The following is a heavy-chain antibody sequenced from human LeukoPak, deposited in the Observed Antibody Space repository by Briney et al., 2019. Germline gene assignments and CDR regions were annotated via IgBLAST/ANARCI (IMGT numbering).Heavy chain of an antibody. Sequence: GGSLRLSCAASGFTFNSYAMSWVRQAPEKGQEWVATISGSGGGTYYADSVKGRFTISRDDSKNTLYLQMNSLRAEDTAVYYCAKDLGRYRNNYFDYWGQGTLVTVSS. D-gene: IGHD1-26*01. V-gene: IGHV3-23*01. CDR2: ISGSGGGT. CDR3: AKDLGRYRNNYFDY. CDR1: GFTFNSYA. J-gene: IGHJ4*02.